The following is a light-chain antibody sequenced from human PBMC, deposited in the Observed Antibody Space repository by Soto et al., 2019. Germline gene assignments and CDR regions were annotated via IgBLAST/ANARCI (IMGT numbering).Light chain of an antibody. Sequence: QSVLTQPASVSGSPGQSITISCTGTSSDVGGYDYVSWYQQHPGKVPKLMIYEVFRRPSGISDRFSGSKSGNTASLTISGLQDEDEAAYYCCSYTTNSTFVFGGGTKLTVL. CDR1: SSDVGGYDY. CDR3: CSYTTNSTFV. CDR2: EVF. J-gene: IGLJ2*01. V-gene: IGLV2-14*03.